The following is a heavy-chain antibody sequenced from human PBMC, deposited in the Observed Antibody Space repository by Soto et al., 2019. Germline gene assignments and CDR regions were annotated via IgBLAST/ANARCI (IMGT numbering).Heavy chain of an antibody. CDR1: GFTFGSYS. J-gene: IGHJ4*02. CDR3: ARDGTVTPVNY. D-gene: IGHD4-17*01. Sequence: PGGSLRLSCAASGFTFGSYSMNWVGQGPGKGLEWVSSISSSSSYIYYADSVKGRFTISRDNAKNSLYLQMNSLRAEDTAVYYCARDGTVTPVNYWGQGTLVTVSS. CDR2: ISSSSSYI. V-gene: IGHV3-21*01.